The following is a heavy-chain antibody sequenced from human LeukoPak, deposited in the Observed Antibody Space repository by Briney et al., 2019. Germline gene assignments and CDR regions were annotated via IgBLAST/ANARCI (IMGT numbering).Heavy chain of an antibody. CDR3: ARGEDYSGYDN. J-gene: IGHJ4*02. D-gene: IGHD5-12*01. CDR2: INSDRSST. CDR1: GFTFSSYW. Sequence: GGSLRLSCAASGFTFSSYWMHWVRQAPGKGLVWVSRINSDRSSTSYADSVKGRFTISRDNAKNTLYLQMNSLRAGDTAVYYCARGEDYSGYDNWGQGTLVTVSS. V-gene: IGHV3-74*01.